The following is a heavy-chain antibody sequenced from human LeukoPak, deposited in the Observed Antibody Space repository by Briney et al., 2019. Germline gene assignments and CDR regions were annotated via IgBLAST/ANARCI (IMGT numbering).Heavy chain of an antibody. CDR2: ISYDGSNK. V-gene: IGHV3-30*18. D-gene: IGHD5-12*01. Sequence: PGGSLRLSCAASGFTFSSSGMHGVRQAPGKGLGWVAVISYDGSNKYFADSVKGRFTISRDNSKNTLYLQMNSLRAEDTAVYYCAKAGDIVAPVYWGQGTLVTVSS. CDR1: GFTFSSSG. CDR3: AKAGDIVAPVY. J-gene: IGHJ4*02.